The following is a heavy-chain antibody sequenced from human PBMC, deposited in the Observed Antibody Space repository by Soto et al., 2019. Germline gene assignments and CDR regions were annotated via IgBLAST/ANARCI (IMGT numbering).Heavy chain of an antibody. Sequence: PGGSLRLSCAASGFTFSGLYMSWIRQAPGKGLEWVSCIDSSGVKKYYAESVRGRFTISRDNAKNSLYLQMNSLRAEDTAVYYCARDRGAVTGDYFDDWGQGTLVTVSS. D-gene: IGHD6-19*01. V-gene: IGHV3-11*01. J-gene: IGHJ4*02. CDR2: IDSSGVKK. CDR1: GFTFSGLY. CDR3: ARDRGAVTGDYFDD.